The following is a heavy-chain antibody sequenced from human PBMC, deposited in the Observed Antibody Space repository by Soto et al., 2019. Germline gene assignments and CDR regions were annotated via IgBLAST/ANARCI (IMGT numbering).Heavy chain of an antibody. Sequence: GASVKVSCKASGYTFTSYGISWVRQAPGQGLEWMGWISAYNGNTNYAQKLQGRVTMTTDTSTSTAYMELRSLRSDDTAVYYCARGVNYDILEWTGDYYYYGMDVWGQGTTVTVSS. V-gene: IGHV1-18*01. D-gene: IGHD3-9*01. CDR3: ARGVNYDILEWTGDYYYYGMDV. CDR1: GYTFTSYG. J-gene: IGHJ6*02. CDR2: ISAYNGNT.